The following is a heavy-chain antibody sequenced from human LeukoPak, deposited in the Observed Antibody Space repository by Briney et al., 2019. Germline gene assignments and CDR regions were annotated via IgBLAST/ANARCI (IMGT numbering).Heavy chain of an antibody. V-gene: IGHV1-18*01. D-gene: IGHD3/OR15-3a*01. CDR2: IRRNNGNT. CDR1: GYIFTLYG. CDR3: ARDDYDLLSGYH. Sequence: ASVKVSCKASGYIFTLYGISWVRQAPGQGLEWMGWIRRNNGNTNYARKFRDRVTMTTDTSTSTAYMELRSLISDDTAVYYCARDDYDLLSGYHGGQGTLVTVSS. J-gene: IGHJ4*02.